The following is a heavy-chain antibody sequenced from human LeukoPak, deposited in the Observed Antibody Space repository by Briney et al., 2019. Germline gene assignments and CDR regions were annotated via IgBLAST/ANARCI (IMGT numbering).Heavy chain of an antibody. Sequence: GGSLRLSCAASGFTFSSYGMHWVRQAPGKGLEWVAFIRYDGSNKYYADSVKGRFTISRDNSKNTLYLQMNSLRAEDTAVYYCAKDNPPTTVTTWESLDYWGQGTLVTVSS. V-gene: IGHV3-30*02. CDR1: GFTFSSYG. D-gene: IGHD4-17*01. J-gene: IGHJ4*02. CDR3: AKDNPPTTVTTWESLDY. CDR2: IRYDGSNK.